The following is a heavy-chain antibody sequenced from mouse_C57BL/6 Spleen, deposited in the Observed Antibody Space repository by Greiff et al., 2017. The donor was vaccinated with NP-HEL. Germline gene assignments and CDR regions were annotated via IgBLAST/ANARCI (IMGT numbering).Heavy chain of an antibody. CDR2: IDPSDSYT. J-gene: IGHJ3*01. CDR1: GYTFTSYW. D-gene: IGHD2-2*01. Sequence: QVQLQQSGAELVMPGASVKLSCKASGYTFTSYWMHWVKQRPGQGLEWIGEIDPSDSYTNYNQKFKGKSTLTVDKSSSTAYMQCSSLTSEDSAVYYCASYNGYLFAYWGQGTLVTVSA. CDR3: ASYNGYLFAY. V-gene: IGHV1-69*01.